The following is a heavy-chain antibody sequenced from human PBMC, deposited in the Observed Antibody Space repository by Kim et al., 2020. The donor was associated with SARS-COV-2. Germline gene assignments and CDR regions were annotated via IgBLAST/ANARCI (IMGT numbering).Heavy chain of an antibody. J-gene: IGHJ6*02. Sequence: GGSLRLSCAASGFTFNTYGMHWVRQAPGKGLEWVAVIYYDGSNKYYADSVKGRFTISRDNSKNTLYLQMNSLRAEDTAVYYCARDHRLGDNDNMGVWGQWTTVTVSS. V-gene: IGHV3-33*01. CDR1: GFTFNTYG. CDR3: ARDHRLGDNDNMGV. CDR2: IYYDGSNK. D-gene: IGHD2-21*02.